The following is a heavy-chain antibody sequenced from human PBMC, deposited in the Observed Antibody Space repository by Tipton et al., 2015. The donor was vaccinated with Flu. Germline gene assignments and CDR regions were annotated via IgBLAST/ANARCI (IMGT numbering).Heavy chain of an antibody. J-gene: IGHJ5*02. CDR2: IYTTGST. CDR1: GGSTSSGSYY. D-gene: IGHD4-11*01. V-gene: IGHV4-61*02. CDR3: ARRDFSNYVSDPKNWFDR. Sequence: TLSLTCTVSGGSTSSGSYYWSWIRQPAGKGLEWIGRIYTTGSTKYNPSLKSRVTISLDTSKNRFSLNLSSVTAADTAVYYCARRDFSNYVSDPKNWFDRWGQGILVTVSS.